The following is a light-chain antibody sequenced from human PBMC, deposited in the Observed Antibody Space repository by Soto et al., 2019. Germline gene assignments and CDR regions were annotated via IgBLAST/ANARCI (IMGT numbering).Light chain of an antibody. CDR1: QSISSW. J-gene: IGKJ1*01. CDR2: KAS. V-gene: IGKV1-5*03. Sequence: DIQMTQSPSILSASVGDRVTITCRASQSISSWLAWFQQMPGKAPNLLIYKASNLQSGVPSRFSGSGSGTDFTLIITSLQPDDFATYYCQQYHSYPWTFGQGTRVDVK. CDR3: QQYHSYPWT.